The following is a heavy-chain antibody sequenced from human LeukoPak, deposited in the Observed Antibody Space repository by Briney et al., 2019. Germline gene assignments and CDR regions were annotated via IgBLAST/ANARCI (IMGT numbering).Heavy chain of an antibody. CDR2: INTDNGKT. CDR1: GYTLTNYN. D-gene: IGHD2-8*02. J-gene: IGHJ4*02. Sequence: ASVKVSCKASGYTLTNYNISWVRQAPGQGLEWMGWINTDNGKTSYSQRFQGRVTMTADTSTNTAYLDLRSLRSDDTAAYYCARESGHCSGDNCFSFFDLWGQGFLVTVSS. CDR3: ARESGHCSGDNCFSFFDL. V-gene: IGHV1-18*01.